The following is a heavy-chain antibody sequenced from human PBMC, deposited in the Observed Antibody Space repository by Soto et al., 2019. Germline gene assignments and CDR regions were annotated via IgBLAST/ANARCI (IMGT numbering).Heavy chain of an antibody. D-gene: IGHD2-2*01. CDR1: GFTFSSYA. CDR3: ARYIPGVRYYGMDV. Sequence: PGGSLRLSCAASGFTFSSYAMKWVRQAPGKGLEWVSLIGESGTPTYYADSVKGRFTISRDNSGNTLFLEMYSLRAEDTAVYYCARYIPGVRYYGMDVWGQGTKVTV. CDR2: IGESGTPT. J-gene: IGHJ6*02. V-gene: IGHV3-23*01.